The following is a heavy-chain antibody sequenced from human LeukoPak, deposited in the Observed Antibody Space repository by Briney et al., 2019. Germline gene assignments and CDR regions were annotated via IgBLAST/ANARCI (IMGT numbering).Heavy chain of an antibody. D-gene: IGHD3-10*01. V-gene: IGHV3-48*03. J-gene: IGHJ4*02. CDR2: ISHTGRTI. Sequence: SGGSLSLSCAASGFTFGDYEMNWVRQAPGKGLEWVSYISHTGRTIYYADSVKGRFTISRDNAKNSLYLQMNSLRAEDTAVYCCARDGRDAMVRGVDYWGQGTLVTVSS. CDR1: GFTFGDYE. CDR3: ARDGRDAMVRGVDY.